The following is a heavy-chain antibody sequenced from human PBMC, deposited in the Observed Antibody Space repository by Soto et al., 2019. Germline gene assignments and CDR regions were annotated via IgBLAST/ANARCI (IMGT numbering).Heavy chain of an antibody. CDR1: GYNFINYG. D-gene: IGHD3-3*01. Sequence: ASVKVSCKASGYNFINYGISWVRQAPGQGLEWMGWIRVHNGNTNYAQNLQGRVTMTTDTSTSTAYMELRSLRSDDTAVYYCARETRSNDFWSGYVDPRWLDPWGQGTQVTVSS. CDR3: ARETRSNDFWSGYVDPRWLDP. J-gene: IGHJ5*02. CDR2: IRVHNGNT. V-gene: IGHV1-18*01.